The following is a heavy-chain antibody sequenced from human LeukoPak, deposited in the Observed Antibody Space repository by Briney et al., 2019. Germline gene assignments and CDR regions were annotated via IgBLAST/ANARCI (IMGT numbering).Heavy chain of an antibody. CDR2: VWYDGSHE. J-gene: IGHJ4*02. V-gene: IGHV3-33*01. Sequence: PGGSLRLSCAASGFTFSSFGMHWVRQAPGMGLEWVAVVWYDGSHEYYTDSVKGRFTISRDNSKNTLYLQMNSLRDEDTAVYYCVRAAGSGSWIFDYWGQGTLVTVSS. CDR1: GFTFSSFG. D-gene: IGHD6-13*01. CDR3: VRAAGSGSWIFDY.